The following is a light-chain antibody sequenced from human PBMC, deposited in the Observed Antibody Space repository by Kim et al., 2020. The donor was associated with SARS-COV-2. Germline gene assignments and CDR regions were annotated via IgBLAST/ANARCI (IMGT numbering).Light chain of an antibody. J-gene: IGKJ1*01. CDR1: QGIRND. CDR2: GAS. CDR3: LQHHAYPRT. Sequence: ASLGDRVTITCRASQGIRNDLGWYQQKPGKAPTRLIYGASTLQSGVPSRFSGSVSGTEFTLTISSLQPDDFATYFCLQHHAYPRTFGQGTKVDIK. V-gene: IGKV1-17*01.